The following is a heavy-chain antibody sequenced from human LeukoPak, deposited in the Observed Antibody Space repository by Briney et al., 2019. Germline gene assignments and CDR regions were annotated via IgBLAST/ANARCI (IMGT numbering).Heavy chain of an antibody. V-gene: IGHV3-15*01. CDR2: IKSKTDGGTT. Sequence: AGGSLRLSCAVSGFTVSSNHLSWVRQAPGKGLEWVGRIKSKTDGGTTDYAAPVKGRFTISRDDSKNTLFLQMNSLKIEDTAVYYCNPSERRGSWGQGTLVTVSS. J-gene: IGHJ5*02. CDR1: GFTVSSNH. D-gene: IGHD1-26*01. CDR3: NPSERRGS.